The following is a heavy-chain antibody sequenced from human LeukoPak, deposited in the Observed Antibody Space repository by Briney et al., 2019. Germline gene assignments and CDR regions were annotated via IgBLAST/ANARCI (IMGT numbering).Heavy chain of an antibody. CDR2: ISSSGSTI. Sequence: QSGGSLRLSCAASGFTFSSYEMNWVRQAPGKGLEWVSYISSSGSTIYYADSVKGRFTISRDNAKNSLYLQMNSLRAEDTAVYYCARGGIVGATTLAHFDYWGQGTLVTVSS. CDR1: GFTFSSYE. J-gene: IGHJ4*02. CDR3: ARGGIVGATTLAHFDY. D-gene: IGHD1-26*01. V-gene: IGHV3-48*03.